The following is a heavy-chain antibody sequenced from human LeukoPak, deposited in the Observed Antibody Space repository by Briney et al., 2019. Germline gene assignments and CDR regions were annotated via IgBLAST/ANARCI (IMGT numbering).Heavy chain of an antibody. D-gene: IGHD2-15*01. CDR2: ISRSGGTT. J-gene: IGHJ6*02. V-gene: IGHV3-23*01. CDR3: AKQGYCSGGSCYDYCYGMDV. Sequence: GGSPRLSCAASGFTFSSYDMTWVRHTPGKGLEWVALISRSGGTTYYADSVKGRFTISRDNSKNTLYLQMNSLRAEDTAVYYCAKQGYCSGGSCYDYCYGMDVWGQGTTVTVSS. CDR1: GFTFSSYD.